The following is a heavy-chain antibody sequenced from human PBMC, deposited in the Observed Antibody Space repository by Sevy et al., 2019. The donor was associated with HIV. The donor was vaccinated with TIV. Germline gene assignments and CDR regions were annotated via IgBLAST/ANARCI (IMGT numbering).Heavy chain of an antibody. CDR3: ARWDADRRWYFDY. Sequence: GGSLKISCAASGFSFTSYSLNWVRQAPGKGLEWVSSISGSSSYIYYADSVKGRFTISRDNAKNSLYLQMNSLRAEDTAVYHCARWDADRRWYFDYWGQGTLVTVSS. CDR1: GFSFTSYS. CDR2: ISGSSSYI. J-gene: IGHJ4*02. D-gene: IGHD1-26*01. V-gene: IGHV3-21*01.